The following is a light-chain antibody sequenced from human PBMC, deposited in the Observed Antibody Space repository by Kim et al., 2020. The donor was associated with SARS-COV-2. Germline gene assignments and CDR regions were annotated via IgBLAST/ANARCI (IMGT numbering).Light chain of an antibody. Sequence: ETVLTQSPATLSVSPGERATLSCRASQSVRNNLAWYQQKPGQAPRFLIYGAFTRAPGIPAKFSGSGSGTEFTLTISSLQSEDFAVYYCQQYNSWPLTFGGGTKVDIK. CDR1: QSVRNN. J-gene: IGKJ4*01. CDR2: GAF. V-gene: IGKV3-15*01. CDR3: QQYNSWPLT.